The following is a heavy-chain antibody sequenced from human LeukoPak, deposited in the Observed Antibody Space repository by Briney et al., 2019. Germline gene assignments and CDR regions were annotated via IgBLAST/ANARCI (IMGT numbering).Heavy chain of an antibody. J-gene: IGHJ3*02. CDR1: GGSISSYY. Sequence: SETLSLTCTVSGGSISSYYWSWIRQPPGKGLEWIGYIYYSGSTYYNPSLKSRVTISVDTSKNQFSLKLSSVTAADTAVYYCARDRERLWFGETMGAPNAFDIWGQGTMVTVSS. CDR2: IYYSGST. D-gene: IGHD3-10*01. V-gene: IGHV4-59*12. CDR3: ARDRERLWFGETMGAPNAFDI.